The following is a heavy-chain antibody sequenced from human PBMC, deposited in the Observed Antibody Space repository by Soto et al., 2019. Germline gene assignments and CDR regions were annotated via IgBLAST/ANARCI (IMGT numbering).Heavy chain of an antibody. J-gene: IGHJ6*02. D-gene: IGHD7-27*01. CDR2: IWYDGSNK. Sequence: GGSLRLSCAASGVTFSSYCMHWVRQAPGKGLEWVAVIWYDGSNKHYADSVKGRFTISRDNSKNTLYLQMNSLRAEDTAVYYCARAGDYGMDVWGQGTTVTVSS. CDR1: GVTFSSYC. CDR3: ARAGDYGMDV. V-gene: IGHV3-33*01.